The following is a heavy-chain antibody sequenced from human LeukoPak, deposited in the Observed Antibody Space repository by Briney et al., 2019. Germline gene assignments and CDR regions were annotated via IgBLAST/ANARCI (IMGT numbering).Heavy chain of an antibody. CDR1: RFTYNKYC. V-gene: IGHV3-7*01. CDR3: ARGYYYSGTYYSSFFDY. Sequence: GGSLTLSCAASRFTYNKYCMTWLRQAPGKGLEWLANKNQDDSQIYYLESVEGRFTITRDNAKNSLHLQMNSLRAEDTATYYCARGYYYSGTYYSSFFDYWGQGTLVTVSS. D-gene: IGHD3-10*01. J-gene: IGHJ4*02. CDR2: KNQDDSQI.